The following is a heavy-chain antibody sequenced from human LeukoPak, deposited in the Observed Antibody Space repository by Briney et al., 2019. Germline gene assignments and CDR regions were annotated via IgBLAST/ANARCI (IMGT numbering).Heavy chain of an antibody. Sequence: QPGGSLRLSCAVSGITLSNYGMSWVRQAPGKGLEWVAGISDSGGRTNYADSVKGRFTISRDNAKNSLYLQMNSLRAEDTAVYYCARERCSSTSCYTRAYYYYYYMDVWGKGTTVTVSS. CDR3: ARERCSSTSCYTRAYYYYYYMDV. V-gene: IGHV3-23*01. CDR2: ISDSGGRT. CDR1: GITLSNYG. D-gene: IGHD2-2*02. J-gene: IGHJ6*03.